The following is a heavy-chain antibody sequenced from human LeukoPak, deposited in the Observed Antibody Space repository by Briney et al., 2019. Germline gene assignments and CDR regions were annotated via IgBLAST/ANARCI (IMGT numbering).Heavy chain of an antibody. D-gene: IGHD2-2*01. J-gene: IGHJ1*01. Sequence: GGSLRLSCAASGFTFSSYSMNWVRQAPGKGLEWVSSISSGSSYIYYADSVKGRFTISRDNAKNSLYLQMNSLRAEDTAVYYCARDRRVVPAAMTEYFQHWGQGTLVTVSS. V-gene: IGHV3-21*01. CDR2: ISSGSSYI. CDR1: GFTFSSYS. CDR3: ARDRRVVPAAMTEYFQH.